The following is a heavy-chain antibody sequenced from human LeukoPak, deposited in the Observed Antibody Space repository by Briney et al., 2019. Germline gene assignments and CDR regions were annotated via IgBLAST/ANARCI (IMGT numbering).Heavy chain of an antibody. Sequence: GGSLRLSCAASGFTFSSYAMHWVRQAPGKGLEWVSGISWNSGSIGYADSVKGRFTISRDNAKNSLYLQMNSLRAEDTALYYCAKDKGTTVATLLDYWGQGTLVTVSS. D-gene: IGHD4-23*01. J-gene: IGHJ4*02. V-gene: IGHV3-9*01. CDR1: GFTFSSYA. CDR2: ISWNSGSI. CDR3: AKDKGTTVATLLDY.